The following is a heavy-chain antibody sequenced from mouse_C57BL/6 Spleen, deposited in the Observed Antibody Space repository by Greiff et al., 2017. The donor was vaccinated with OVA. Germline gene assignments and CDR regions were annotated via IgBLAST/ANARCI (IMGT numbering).Heavy chain of an antibody. D-gene: IGHD2-1*01. Sequence: QVQLQQPGAELVKPGASVKLSCKASGYTFTSYWMQWVNQRPGQGLEWIGEIDPSDSYTNYNQKFKGKATLTVDTSSSTAYMQLSSLTSEDSAVYYCASNYDFDYWGQGTTLTVSS. CDR1: GYTFTSYW. CDR2: IDPSDSYT. J-gene: IGHJ2*01. CDR3: ASNYDFDY. V-gene: IGHV1-50*01.